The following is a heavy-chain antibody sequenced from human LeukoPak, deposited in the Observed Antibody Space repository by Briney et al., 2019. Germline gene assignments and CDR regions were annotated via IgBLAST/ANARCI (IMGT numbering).Heavy chain of an antibody. CDR2: INPNSGGT. Sequence: ASVEVSCKASGYTFTGYYMHWVRQAPGQGLEWMGWINPNSGGTNYAQKFQGRVTMTRDTSISTAYMELSRLRSDDTAVYYCARGFTYYDSSGYYSDAFDIWGQGTMVTVSS. J-gene: IGHJ3*02. CDR3: ARGFTYYDSSGYYSDAFDI. CDR1: GYTFTGYY. D-gene: IGHD3-22*01. V-gene: IGHV1-2*02.